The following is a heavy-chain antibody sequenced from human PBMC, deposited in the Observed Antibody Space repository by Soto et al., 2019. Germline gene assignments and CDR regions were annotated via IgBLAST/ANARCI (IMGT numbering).Heavy chain of an antibody. Sequence: SLTCAVYGGSFSGYYWSWIRQPPGKGLEWIGEINHSGSTNYNPSLKSRVTISVDTSKNQFSLKLSSVTAADTAVYYCARATGNDAFDIWGQGTMVTVSS. J-gene: IGHJ3*02. CDR2: INHSGST. V-gene: IGHV4-34*01. CDR3: ARATGNDAFDI. D-gene: IGHD2-15*01. CDR1: GGSFSGYY.